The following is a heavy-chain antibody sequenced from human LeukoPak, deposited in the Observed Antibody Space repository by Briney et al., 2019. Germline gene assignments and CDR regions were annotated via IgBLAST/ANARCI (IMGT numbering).Heavy chain of an antibody. CDR2: IYPSGNT. CDR3: ARETDYVGGFDY. D-gene: IGHD4-17*01. V-gene: IGHV4-4*07. J-gene: IGHJ4*02. Sequence: SETLSLTCTVSRGSTSTYYWSWIRQPAGKGLEWIGRIYPSGNTNFNPSLKSRVTISVDTSKNQFSLKLSSVTAADTAVYYCARETDYVGGFDYWGQGTLVTVSS. CDR1: RGSTSTYY.